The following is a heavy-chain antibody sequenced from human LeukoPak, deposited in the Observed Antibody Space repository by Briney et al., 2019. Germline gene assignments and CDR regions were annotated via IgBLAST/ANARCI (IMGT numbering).Heavy chain of an antibody. J-gene: IGHJ3*02. CDR1: GNSISSGDYY. V-gene: IGHV4-61*02. CDR3: ARGPYSYDSSGAFDI. D-gene: IGHD3-22*01. CDR2: IYTSGRT. Sequence: SQTLSLTCTVSGNSISSGDYYWRWIRQPAGKGLERIGRIYTSGRTTYTPSLKSRFTISVDSSKTHFSLKLSSVTAADTAVYFCARGPYSYDSSGAFDIWGQGTMVTVSS.